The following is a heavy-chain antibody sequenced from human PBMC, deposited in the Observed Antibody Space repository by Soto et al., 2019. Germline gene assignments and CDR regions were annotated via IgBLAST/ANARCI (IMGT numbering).Heavy chain of an antibody. Sequence: SETLSLTCAVYGGSFSGYYWSWIRQPPGKGLEWIGEINHSGSTNYNPSLKSRVTISVDTSKNQFSLKLSSVTAADTAVYYCARAPVWQWNQLLFAYWGQGTLVTVSS. V-gene: IGHV4-34*01. CDR3: ARAPVWQWNQLLFAY. J-gene: IGHJ4*02. D-gene: IGHD6-19*01. CDR2: INHSGST. CDR1: GGSFSGYY.